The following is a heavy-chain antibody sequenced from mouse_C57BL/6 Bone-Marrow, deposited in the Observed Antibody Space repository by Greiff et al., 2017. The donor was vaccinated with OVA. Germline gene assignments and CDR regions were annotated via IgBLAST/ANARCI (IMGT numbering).Heavy chain of an antibody. D-gene: IGHD4-1*01. CDR3: ARLGRFFYY. CDR2: ISSGGSYT. V-gene: IGHV5-6*02. J-gene: IGHJ2*01. Sequence: DVKLVESGGDLVKPGGSLKLSCAASGFTFSSYGMSWVRQTPDKRLEWVATISSGGSYTYYPDSVKGRFTISRDNAKNTLYLQMSSLKSEDTAMYYCARLGRFFYYWGQGTTLPVSS. CDR1: GFTFSSYG.